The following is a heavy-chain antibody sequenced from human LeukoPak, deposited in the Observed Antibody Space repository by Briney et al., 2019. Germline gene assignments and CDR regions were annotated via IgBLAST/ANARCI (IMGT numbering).Heavy chain of an antibody. V-gene: IGHV3-30*18. D-gene: IGHD2-21*02. CDR1: GFTFSNYG. CDR3: AKDQLACCGGDCYSTP. J-gene: IGHJ5*02. CDR2: ISYDGNNK. Sequence: GGSLRLSRAASGFTFSNYGMHWVRQAPGKGLEWVAVISYDGNNKYYADSVKGRFTISRDNSKNTLYLQMNSLRAEDTAVYYCAKDQLACCGGDCYSTPWGQGTLVTVSS.